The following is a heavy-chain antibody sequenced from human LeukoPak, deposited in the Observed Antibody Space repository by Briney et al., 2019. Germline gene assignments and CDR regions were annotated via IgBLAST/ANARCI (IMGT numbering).Heavy chain of an antibody. CDR3: ARDAGSGYDPNYDY. CDR2: INPNSGGT. J-gene: IGHJ4*02. V-gene: IGHV1-2*02. Sequence: GASVNVSCKASGYTFTGYYMHWVRQAPGQGLEWMGWINPNSGGTNYAQKFQGRVTMTRDTSISTAYMELSRLRSDDTAVYYCARDAGSGYDPNYDYWGQGTLVTVSS. D-gene: IGHD5-12*01. CDR1: GYTFTGYY.